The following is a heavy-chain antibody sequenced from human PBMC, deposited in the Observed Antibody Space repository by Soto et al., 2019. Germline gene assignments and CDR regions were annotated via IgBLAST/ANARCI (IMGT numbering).Heavy chain of an antibody. V-gene: IGHV3-23*01. CDR1: GFTFSSYA. D-gene: IGHD3-10*01. CDR2: ISGSGGST. Sequence: PGGSLRLSCAASGFTFSSYAMSWVRQAPGKGLEWVSGISGSGGSTYYADSVKGRFTISRDNSKNTLYLQMDSLRAEDTAVYYCARDGVAPGLYFDHWGQGTPVTVSS. CDR3: ARDGVAPGLYFDH. J-gene: IGHJ4*02.